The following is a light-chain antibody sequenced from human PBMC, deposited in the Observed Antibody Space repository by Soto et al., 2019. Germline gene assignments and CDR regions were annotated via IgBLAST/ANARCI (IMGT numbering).Light chain of an antibody. V-gene: IGLV2-14*01. J-gene: IGLJ3*02. CDR2: EVS. CDR1: SSDVGGYDH. Sequence: QSVLTQPASVSGSPGQSITISCSGTSSDVGGYDHVSWYQHHPGEAPKLMIYEVSYRPSGVSTRFSGSKSGNTASLTISGLQAEDEADYYCSSYTTSDTWVFGGGTKLTVL. CDR3: SSYTTSDTWV.